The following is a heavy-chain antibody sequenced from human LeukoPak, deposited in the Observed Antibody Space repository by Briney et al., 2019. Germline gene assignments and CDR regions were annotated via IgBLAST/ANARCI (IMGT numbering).Heavy chain of an antibody. CDR2: ITNGGSTI. V-gene: IGHV3-11*01. Sequence: KPGGSLRLSCAASGFTPSDYNMNWVRQAPGKGLEWVSYITNGGSTIHHADSVKGRFIISRDNAKKTLYLQMNSLRAEDTAVYYCARSIGLTGGGVDVWGQGTTVTVSS. J-gene: IGHJ6*02. D-gene: IGHD3-9*01. CDR3: ARSIGLTGGGVDV. CDR1: GFTPSDYN.